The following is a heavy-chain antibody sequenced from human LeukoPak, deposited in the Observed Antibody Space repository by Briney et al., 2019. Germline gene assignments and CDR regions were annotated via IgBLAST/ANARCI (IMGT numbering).Heavy chain of an antibody. V-gene: IGHV3-49*04. Sequence: GGSLRLSCTASGFAFGDFAMSWVRQAPGKGLEWVAFIRRKSYSGTTEHAASVKGRFTISRDDSKSIAYLQMNSLNTDDTAVYYCTRVIRLSGGRYYFDYWGQGTLVTVSS. CDR1: GFAFGDFA. D-gene: IGHD3-9*01. CDR2: IRRKSYSGTT. J-gene: IGHJ4*02. CDR3: TRVIRLSGGRYYFDY.